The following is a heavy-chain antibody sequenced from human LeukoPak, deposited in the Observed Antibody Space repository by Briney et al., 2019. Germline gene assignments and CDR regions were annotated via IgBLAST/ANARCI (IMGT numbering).Heavy chain of an antibody. CDR1: GFTFSSYA. CDR3: ARDLWESYDILTGYSSVPHY. J-gene: IGHJ4*02. CDR2: ISYDGSNK. V-gene: IGHV3-30*04. D-gene: IGHD3-9*01. Sequence: GRSLRLSCAASGFTFSSYAMHRVRQAPGKGLEWVAVISYDGSNKYYADSVKGRFTISRDNSKNTLYLQMNSLRAEDTAVYYCARDLWESYDILTGYSSVPHYWGQGTLVTVSS.